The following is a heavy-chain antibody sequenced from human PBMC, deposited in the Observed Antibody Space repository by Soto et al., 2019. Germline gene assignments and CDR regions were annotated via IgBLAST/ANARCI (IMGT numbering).Heavy chain of an antibody. CDR2: IIPIFGTA. CDR1: GGTFSSYA. Sequence: QVQLVQSGAEVKKPGSSVKVSCKASGGTFSSYAISWVRQAPGQGLEWMGGIIPIFGTANYAQKFQGRVTITADESTSTAYMELSSLRSEDTAVYYCAAGKGYCSGGSCATSYYYYYYGMDVCGQGTTVTVSS. CDR3: AAGKGYCSGGSCATSYYYYYYGMDV. D-gene: IGHD2-15*01. J-gene: IGHJ6*02. V-gene: IGHV1-69*01.